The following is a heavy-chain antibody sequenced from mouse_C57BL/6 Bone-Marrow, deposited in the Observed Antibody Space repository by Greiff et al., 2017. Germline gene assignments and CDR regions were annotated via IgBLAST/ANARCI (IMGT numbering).Heavy chain of an antibody. CDR2: IHPNSGST. CDR3: ARLGDDYYDAMDY. CDR1: GYTFTSYW. D-gene: IGHD2-4*01. V-gene: IGHV1-64*01. Sequence: VQLQQPGAELVKPGASVKLSCKASGYTFTSYWMHWVKQRPGQGLEWIGMIHPNSGSTNYNEKFKSKATLTVDKSSSTAYMQLSSLTSEDSAVYYCARLGDDYYDAMDYWGQGTSVTVSS. J-gene: IGHJ4*01.